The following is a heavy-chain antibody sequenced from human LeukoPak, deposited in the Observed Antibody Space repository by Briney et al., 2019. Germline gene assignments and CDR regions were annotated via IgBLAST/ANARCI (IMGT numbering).Heavy chain of an antibody. V-gene: IGHV1-8*03. D-gene: IGHD6-19*01. Sequence: GASVKVSCKASGYTFTTYDNNGVRQATGQGLEWMGWMNPKSGNTGYAQKFQGRVTITRDTSISTAYMELSSLRSEDTAVYYCARVAGSINYWGQGTLVTVSS. CDR2: MNPKSGNT. J-gene: IGHJ4*02. CDR3: ARVAGSINY. CDR1: GYTFTTYD.